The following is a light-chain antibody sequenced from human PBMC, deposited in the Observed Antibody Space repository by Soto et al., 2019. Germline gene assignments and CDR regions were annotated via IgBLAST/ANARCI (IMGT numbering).Light chain of an antibody. V-gene: IGLV2-8*01. J-gene: IGLJ3*02. CDR2: EVS. Sequence: QSALTQPPSASGSPGQQVTISCTGTSSDVGGYNYVSWYQQHPGKAPKLMIYEVSKRPSGVPDRFSGSKSGNTASLTVSGLQAEDEADYYCSSYAGSNNLVFGGGTKLNVL. CDR3: SSYAGSNNLV. CDR1: SSDVGGYNY.